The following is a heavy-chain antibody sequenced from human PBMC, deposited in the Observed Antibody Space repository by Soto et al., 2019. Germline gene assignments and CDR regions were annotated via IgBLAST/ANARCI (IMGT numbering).Heavy chain of an antibody. CDR2: IYYSGST. V-gene: IGHV4-31*03. CDR1: GGSISSGGYY. D-gene: IGHD7-27*01. Sequence: QVQLQESGPGLVKPSQTLSLTCTVSGGSISSGGYYWSWIRQHPGKGLEWIGYIYYSGSTYYNPSLXSXVXIXXDTSKNQCSLKLSSVTAADTAVYYCARVWGMTPDYWGQGTLVTVSS. CDR3: ARVWGMTPDY. J-gene: IGHJ4*02.